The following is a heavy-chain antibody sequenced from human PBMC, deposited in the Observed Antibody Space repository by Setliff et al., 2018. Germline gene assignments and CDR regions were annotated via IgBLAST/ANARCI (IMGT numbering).Heavy chain of an antibody. V-gene: IGHV3-30*02. D-gene: IGHD3-22*01. CDR2: TQFDGNDR. J-gene: IGHJ4*02. CDR1: GFSFSNYA. Sequence: PGGSLRLSCAASGFSFSNYAMHWVRQAPGRGLEWVAFTQFDGNDRYFADSVKGRFTITRDNSKYTLYLQMNSLRVEDSGRYYCAKDAYDSSGYGGHYFDYWGQGALVTVSS. CDR3: AKDAYDSSGYGGHYFDY.